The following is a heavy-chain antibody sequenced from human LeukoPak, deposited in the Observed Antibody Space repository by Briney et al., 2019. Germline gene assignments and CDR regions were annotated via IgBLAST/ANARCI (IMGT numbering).Heavy chain of an antibody. Sequence: PSETLSLTCTVSGGSISSSSYYWGWIRQPPGKGLEWVGSIYYSGSTYYNPSLKSRVTISVDTSKNQFSLKLSSVTAADTAVYYCARISGGYSIPQGYWGQGTLVTVSS. V-gene: IGHV4-39*01. CDR1: GGSISSSSYY. D-gene: IGHD3-22*01. CDR2: IYYSGST. J-gene: IGHJ4*02. CDR3: ARISGGYSIPQGY.